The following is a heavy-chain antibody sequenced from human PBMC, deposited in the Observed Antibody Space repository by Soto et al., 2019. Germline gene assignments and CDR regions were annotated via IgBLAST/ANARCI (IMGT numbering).Heavy chain of an antibody. J-gene: IGHJ5*02. D-gene: IGHD2-15*01. CDR3: VRQEVAPSFDP. Sequence: QLQLQESGPGLVKPSETLSLTCTVSGGSIIISNYYWAWVRQPPGKGLEWVGSIYYSGETYYTPSLKSRVTNYVDPSKQQPALQVRAVTAADTDGHDCVRQEVAPSFDPWGQGTLVNVSS. CDR1: GGSIIISNYY. V-gene: IGHV4-39*01. CDR2: IYYSGET.